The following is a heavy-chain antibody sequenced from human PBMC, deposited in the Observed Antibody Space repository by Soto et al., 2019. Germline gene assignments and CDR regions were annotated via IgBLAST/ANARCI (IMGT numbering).Heavy chain of an antibody. V-gene: IGHV3-23*01. CDR2: ISAGGDST. Sequence: RLSCAASGFTFSSYAMGWVRQAPGKGLEWVSVISAGGDSTFHSDSVKDRFTVSRDNFKNTLYLQVNSLRADDTAVYYCASCRFGYYSGLDVWGQGTTVTVSS. CDR1: GFTFSSYA. D-gene: IGHD3-10*01. CDR3: ASCRFGYYSGLDV. J-gene: IGHJ6*02.